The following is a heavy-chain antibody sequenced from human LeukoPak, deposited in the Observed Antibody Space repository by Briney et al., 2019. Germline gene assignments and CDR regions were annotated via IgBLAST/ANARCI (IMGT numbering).Heavy chain of an antibody. CDR3: AREKDSGYSGYDYFDY. CDR1: GFTFSSYA. Sequence: PGGSLRLSCAASGFTFSSYAMHWVRQAPGKGLEWVAVISYDGSNKYYADSVKGRFIISRDNSKNTLYLQMNSLRAEDTAVYYCAREKDSGYSGYDYFDYWGQGTLVTVST. CDR2: ISYDGSNK. D-gene: IGHD5-12*01. J-gene: IGHJ4*02. V-gene: IGHV3-30-3*01.